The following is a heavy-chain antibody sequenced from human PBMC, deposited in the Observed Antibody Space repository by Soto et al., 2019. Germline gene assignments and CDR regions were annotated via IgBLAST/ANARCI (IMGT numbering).Heavy chain of an antibody. CDR2: ITGSSDTT. J-gene: IGHJ4*02. Sequence: PGGSLRLSCAASGISFVDYVMSWVRQAPGKGLEWVSGITGSSDTTYYADSVKGRFTISRDNSKNTLFLQMNSLTGDGAAVYYCTGPTPFFNYWGRGTLVTVSS. CDR3: TGPTPFFNY. CDR1: GISFVDYV. V-gene: IGHV3-23*01. D-gene: IGHD1-7*01.